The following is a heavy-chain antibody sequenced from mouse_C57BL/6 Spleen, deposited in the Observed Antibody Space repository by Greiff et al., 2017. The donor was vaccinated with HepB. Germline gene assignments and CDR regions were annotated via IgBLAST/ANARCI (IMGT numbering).Heavy chain of an antibody. J-gene: IGHJ4*01. CDR3: AKSYDYDEVDY. Sequence: VHLVESGPGLVQPSQSLSITCTVSGFSLTSYGVHWVRQSPGKGLEWLGVIGRGGSTDYNAAFMSRLSITKDNSKCQVFFKMNSLQADDTAIYYCAKSYDYDEVDYWGQGTSVTVSS. CDR1: GFSLTSYG. CDR2: IGRGGST. D-gene: IGHD2-4*01. V-gene: IGHV2-5*01.